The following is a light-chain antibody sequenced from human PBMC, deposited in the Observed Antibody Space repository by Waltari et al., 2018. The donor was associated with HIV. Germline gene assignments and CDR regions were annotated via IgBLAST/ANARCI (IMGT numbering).Light chain of an antibody. J-gene: IGLJ2*01. CDR3: QSGHNSDSI. Sequence: SSELTQAPSVSVSPGQTAKITCSGDALSRHFVFWYQQKSGKAPGMMIFKDNERPSGIPARFSASSLSSTSTLTISGVQAEDEADYYCQSGHNSDSIFGGGTKLTVL. CDR2: KDN. CDR1: ALSRHF. V-gene: IGLV3-25*03.